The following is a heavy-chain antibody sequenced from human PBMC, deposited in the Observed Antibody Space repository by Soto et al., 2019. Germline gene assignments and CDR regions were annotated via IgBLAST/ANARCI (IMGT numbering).Heavy chain of an antibody. V-gene: IGHV3-21*01. CDR2: ISSSSSYI. CDR1: GFTFSSYS. J-gene: IGHJ6*02. CDR3: ARGYYDFWSGYYEQGYYYYGMDV. D-gene: IGHD3-3*01. Sequence: PGGSLRLSCAASGFTFSSYSMNWVRQAPGKGLEWVSSISSSSSYIYYADSVKGRFTISRDNAKNSLYLQMNSLRAEDTAVYYCARGYYDFWSGYYEQGYYYYGMDVWGQGTTVTVSS.